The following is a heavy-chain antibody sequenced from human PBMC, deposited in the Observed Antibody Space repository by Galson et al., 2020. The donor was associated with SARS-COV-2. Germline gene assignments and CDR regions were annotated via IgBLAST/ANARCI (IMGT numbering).Heavy chain of an antibody. Sequence: SETLSLTCAVYGGSFSGYYWNWIRQPPGMGLEWIAEINHSGSTNYNPSLKSRVIISVDTSKSQFSLKLSSVTAADTAVYYCARGRGADYRSDYWGQGTLVTVSS. CDR2: INHSGST. CDR1: GGSFSGYY. CDR3: ARGRGADYRSDY. D-gene: IGHD4-4*01. J-gene: IGHJ4*02. V-gene: IGHV4-34*01.